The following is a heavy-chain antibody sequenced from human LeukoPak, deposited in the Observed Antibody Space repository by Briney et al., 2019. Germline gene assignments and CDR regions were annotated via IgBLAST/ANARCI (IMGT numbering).Heavy chain of an antibody. D-gene: IGHD6-19*01. Sequence: GGSLRLSCAASGFTFRNHGMHWVRQAPGKGLEWLAFIRFDASNTFYAASVKGRSTISRDNSKNTLSLQLNSLKAEATGLYYCARSLSVDSGWFYFHFWGQGALVTVSS. CDR1: GFTFRNHG. V-gene: IGHV3-30*02. CDR2: IRFDASNT. CDR3: ARSLSVDSGWFYFHF. J-gene: IGHJ4*02.